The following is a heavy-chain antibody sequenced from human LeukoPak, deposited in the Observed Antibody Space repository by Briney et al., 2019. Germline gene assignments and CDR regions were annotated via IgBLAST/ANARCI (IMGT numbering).Heavy chain of an antibody. D-gene: IGHD5-24*01. J-gene: IGHJ6*03. Sequence: GGSLRLSCAASGFTFNTYSMNWVRQAQGKGLEWVSYISSSSSTIYYADSVKGRFTISRDNAKNSLYLQMNSLRAEDTAVYYCARDLEVYYYYMDVWGKGTTVTVSS. CDR3: ARDLEVYYYYMDV. CDR2: ISSSSSTI. V-gene: IGHV3-48*01. CDR1: GFTFNTYS.